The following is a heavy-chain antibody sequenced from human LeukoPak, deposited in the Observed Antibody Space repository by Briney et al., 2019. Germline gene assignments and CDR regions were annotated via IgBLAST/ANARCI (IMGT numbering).Heavy chain of an antibody. Sequence: PGGSLSLSCAASGFTFSSYAMSWVRQAPGKGLEWVSAISGSGGSTYYADSVKGRFTISRDNSKNTLYLQMDSLRADDTAVYYCAKAAFSRTSYFDYWGQGTLVTVSS. D-gene: IGHD3-3*02. V-gene: IGHV3-23*01. CDR1: GFTFSSYA. J-gene: IGHJ4*02. CDR2: ISGSGGST. CDR3: AKAAFSRTSYFDY.